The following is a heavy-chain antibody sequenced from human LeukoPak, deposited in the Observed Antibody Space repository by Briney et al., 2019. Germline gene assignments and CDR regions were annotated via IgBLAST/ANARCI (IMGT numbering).Heavy chain of an antibody. CDR3: ATSAAVRLFDY. V-gene: IGHV3-53*01. CDR1: GFTVSSNY. D-gene: IGHD2-2*01. CDR2: IYSGGST. J-gene: IGHJ4*02. Sequence: GGSLRLSCEGSGFTVSSNYMSWVRQAPGKGLEWVSVIYSGGSTYYAGSVKGRFTISKDNSKNTLYLQMNSLRAEDTAVYYCATSAAVRLFDYWGQGALVTVSS.